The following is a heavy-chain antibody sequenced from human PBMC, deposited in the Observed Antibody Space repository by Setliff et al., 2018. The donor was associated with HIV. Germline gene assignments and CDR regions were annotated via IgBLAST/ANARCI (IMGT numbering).Heavy chain of an antibody. CDR1: GESFSGYY. D-gene: IGHD3-10*01. Sequence: SETLSLTCAVYGESFSGYYWSWIRQPPGKGLEWIGEINHSHSTTYNPSLESRLTLSVDTSKKQFSLTLSSVTAADTAVYYCARGGGITWRSYSFDYWGQGTLVTVSS. CDR2: INHSHST. CDR3: ARGGGITWRSYSFDY. V-gene: IGHV4-34*01. J-gene: IGHJ4*02.